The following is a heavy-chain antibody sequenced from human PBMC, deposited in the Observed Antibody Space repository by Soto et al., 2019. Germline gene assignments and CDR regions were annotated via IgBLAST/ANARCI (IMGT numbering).Heavy chain of an antibody. D-gene: IGHD1-26*01. V-gene: IGHV3-23*01. Sequence: VQLLESGGRLVQPGGSLRLSCAASGFTFRTNAMSWVRQAPGKGLEWVSTISDSSGSPYYADSVRGRFTISRDNSKNTLDLQMDSLRAEDTAVYYCAKVRELPIHDAFDIWGQGTMVTVSP. J-gene: IGHJ3*02. CDR1: GFTFRTNA. CDR3: AKVRELPIHDAFDI. CDR2: ISDSSGSP.